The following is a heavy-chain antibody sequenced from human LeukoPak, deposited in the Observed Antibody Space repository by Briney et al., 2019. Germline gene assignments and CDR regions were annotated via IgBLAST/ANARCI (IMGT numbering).Heavy chain of an antibody. Sequence: ASVKVSRKASGYTLADFHIQWVRQAPGHGLEWMGTLNPHSGATHYSQKFRGRVTMTRDTSVNTAYMGLSRLTSDDTAVYYCARDRAYDSSGEPMFNPWGQGTLVAVSS. CDR2: LNPHSGAT. V-gene: IGHV1-2*02. CDR1: GYTLADFH. J-gene: IGHJ5*02. D-gene: IGHD3-22*01. CDR3: ARDRAYDSSGEPMFNP.